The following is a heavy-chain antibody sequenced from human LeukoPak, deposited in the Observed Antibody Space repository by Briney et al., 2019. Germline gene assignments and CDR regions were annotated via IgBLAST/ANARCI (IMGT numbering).Heavy chain of an antibody. Sequence: KPSETLSLTCAVYGGSFSGYYWSWIRQPPGKGLEWVSSISSSTSYIDYADSVKGRFTISRDNAKNSLYLQMNSLRAEDTAVYYCARGGSWREFDYWGQGTLVTVSS. J-gene: IGHJ4*02. D-gene: IGHD6-13*01. CDR2: ISSSTSYI. CDR3: ARGGSWREFDY. V-gene: IGHV3-11*06. CDR1: GGSFSGYY.